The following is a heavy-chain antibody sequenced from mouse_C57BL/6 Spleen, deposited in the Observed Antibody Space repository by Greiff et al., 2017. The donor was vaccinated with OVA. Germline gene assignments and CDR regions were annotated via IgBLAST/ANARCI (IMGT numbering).Heavy chain of an antibody. CDR2: IYPGDGDT. CDR1: GYAFSSSW. J-gene: IGHJ1*03. Sequence: QVQLQQSGPELVKPGASVKISCKASGYAFSSSWMNWVKQRPGKGLEWIGRIYPGDGDTNYNGKFKGKATLTADKSSSTAYMQLSSLTSEDSAVYFCARGGLGRDYWYFDVWGTGTTVTVSS. V-gene: IGHV1-82*01. D-gene: IGHD4-1*01. CDR3: ARGGLGRDYWYFDV.